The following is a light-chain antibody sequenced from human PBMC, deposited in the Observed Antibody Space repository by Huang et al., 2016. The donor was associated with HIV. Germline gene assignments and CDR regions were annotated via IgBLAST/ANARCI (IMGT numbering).Light chain of an antibody. CDR1: QSVGGN. J-gene: IGKJ4*01. CDR3: QQYNNWHLT. V-gene: IGKV3-15*01. Sequence: IVMTQTPTTLPVSPGGRATLSCRASQSVGGNMAWYQQKPGQAPRLIIYGSTTRAAGVPARFSGSVSGTDFTITIYHLQSEDFAVYYCQQYNNWHLTFGGGTTV. CDR2: GST.